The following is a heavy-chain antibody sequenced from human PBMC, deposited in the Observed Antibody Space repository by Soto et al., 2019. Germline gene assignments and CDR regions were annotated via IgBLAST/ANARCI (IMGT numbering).Heavy chain of an antibody. Sequence: PGESLKISCKGSGYSFINYWIGWVRQMPGKGLEWMGIIYPADSDTRYSPSFQGQVTISVDKSISTAYLQWSSLKASDTAMYYCARHDFKDSGSYPDAFDIWGQGTMVTVSS. D-gene: IGHD1-26*01. CDR3: ARHDFKDSGSYPDAFDI. V-gene: IGHV5-51*01. CDR1: GYSFINYW. J-gene: IGHJ3*02. CDR2: IYPADSDT.